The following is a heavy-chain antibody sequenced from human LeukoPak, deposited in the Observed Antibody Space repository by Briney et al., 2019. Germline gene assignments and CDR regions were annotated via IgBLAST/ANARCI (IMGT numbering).Heavy chain of an antibody. D-gene: IGHD3-22*01. CDR3: AREIPYYYDSSGLTNAFDI. V-gene: IGHV4-38-2*02. CDR1: GYSISSGYY. J-gene: IGHJ3*02. Sequence: SETLSLTCTVSGYSISSGYYWGWIRQPPGKGLEWIGSIYHSGSTYYNPSLKSRVTISVDTSKNQFSLKLSSVTAADTAVYYCAREIPYYYDSSGLTNAFDIWGQGTMVTVSS. CDR2: IYHSGST.